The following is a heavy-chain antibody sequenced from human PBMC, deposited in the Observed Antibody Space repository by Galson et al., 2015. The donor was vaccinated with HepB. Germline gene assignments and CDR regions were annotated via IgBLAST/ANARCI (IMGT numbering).Heavy chain of an antibody. D-gene: IGHD4-17*01. CDR2: IYYSGST. J-gene: IGHJ6*03. CDR3: ARGVPTVTYNYYYYMDV. CDR1: GGSISSGGYY. Sequence: TLSLTCTVSGGSISSGGYYWSWIRQHPGKGLEWIGYIYYSGSTYYNPSLKSRVTISVDTSKNQFSLKLSSVTAADTAVYYCARGVPTVTYNYYYYMDVWGKGTTVTVSS. V-gene: IGHV4-31*03.